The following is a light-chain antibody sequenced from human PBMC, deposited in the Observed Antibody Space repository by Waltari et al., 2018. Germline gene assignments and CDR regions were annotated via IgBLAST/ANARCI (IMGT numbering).Light chain of an antibody. CDR2: EVS. CDR3: ASYTTSDTIV. J-gene: IGLJ1*01. Sequence: QSALTQPASLSGSPGQSITISCTGTSRDVGNYHYVSWYQHHPGKVPKVIIYEVSNRPAGISSRFSGSKSGNTASLTISGLQADDEADYYCASYTTSDTIVFGTGTGVTVL. CDR1: SRDVGNYHY. V-gene: IGLV2-14*01.